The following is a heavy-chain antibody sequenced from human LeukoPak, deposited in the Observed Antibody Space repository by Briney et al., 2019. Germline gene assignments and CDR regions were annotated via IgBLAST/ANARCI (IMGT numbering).Heavy chain of an antibody. CDR3: ARQSNVDH. Sequence: PSETLSLTCTVSGGSISSSSYYWGWIRQPPGKGLEWIGSIYYSGSTYYNPSLKSRVTISVDTSKNQFSLKLSSVTAADTAVYYCARQSNVDHWGQGTLVTVSS. CDR2: IYYSGST. V-gene: IGHV4-39*01. J-gene: IGHJ4*02. CDR1: GGSISSSSYY.